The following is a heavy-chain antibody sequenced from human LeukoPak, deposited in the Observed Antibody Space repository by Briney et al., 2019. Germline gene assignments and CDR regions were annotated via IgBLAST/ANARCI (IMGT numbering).Heavy chain of an antibody. CDR2: IRSKTYGGTI. V-gene: IGHV3-49*03. CDR1: GFTFGGYA. J-gene: IGHJ4*02. CDR3: TRVNDYGSGSYYIGSFDY. D-gene: IGHD3-10*01. Sequence: GRSLRLSCTASGFTFGGYAMSWFRQAPGKGLEWVGFIRSKTYGGTIEYAASVKGRFTISRDDSKSIAYLQMNSPKTEDTAVYYCTRVNDYGSGSYYIGSFDYWGQGTLVTVSS.